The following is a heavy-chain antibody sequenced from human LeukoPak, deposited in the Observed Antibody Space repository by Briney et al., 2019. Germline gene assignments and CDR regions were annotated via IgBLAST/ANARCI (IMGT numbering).Heavy chain of an antibody. D-gene: IGHD3-22*01. CDR1: GFTFSHYA. CDR3: AKDLFYYDKGGFDY. CDR2: ISFDGTNK. V-gene: IGHV3-30*18. J-gene: IGHJ4*02. Sequence: GRSLRLSCAASGFTFSHYAMHWVRQAPGKGLEWVAVISFDGTNKFYADSVKGRFTISRDNSKNALYLQMNSLRTEDTAVYYCAKDLFYYDKGGFDYWGQGTLVTVSS.